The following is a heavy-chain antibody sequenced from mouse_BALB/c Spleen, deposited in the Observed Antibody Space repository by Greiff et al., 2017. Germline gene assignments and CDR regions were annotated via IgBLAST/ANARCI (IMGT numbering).Heavy chain of an antibody. J-gene: IGHJ3*01. V-gene: IGHV5-4*02. D-gene: IGHD2-1*01. CDR1: GFTFSDYY. CDR3: AREDGNYGAY. Sequence: EVMLVESGGGLVKPGGSLKLSCAASGFTFSDYYMYWVRQTPAKRLEWVATISDGGSYTYYPDSVKGRFTISRDNAKNNLYLQMSSLKSEDTAMYYCAREDGNYGAYWGQGTLVTVSA. CDR2: ISDGGSYT.